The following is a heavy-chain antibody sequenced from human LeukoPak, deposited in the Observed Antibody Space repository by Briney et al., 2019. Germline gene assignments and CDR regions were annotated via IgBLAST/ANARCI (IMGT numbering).Heavy chain of an antibody. CDR1: GGTFSSYA. J-gene: IGHJ4*02. Sequence: SVKVSCKASGGTFSSYAISWVRQAPGQGLEWMGGIIPIFDTANYAQKFQGRVTITADESTSTAHMELSSLRSADTAVYYCARSGTWGRWLQPEDYFDYWGQGALVTVSS. CDR3: ARSGTWGRWLQPEDYFDY. V-gene: IGHV1-69*13. CDR2: IIPIFDTA. D-gene: IGHD5-24*01.